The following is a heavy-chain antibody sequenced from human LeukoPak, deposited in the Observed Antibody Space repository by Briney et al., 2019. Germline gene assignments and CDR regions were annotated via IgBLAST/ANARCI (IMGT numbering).Heavy chain of an antibody. V-gene: IGHV3-11*01. J-gene: IGHJ6*03. D-gene: IGHD6-6*01. CDR3: ARGSSSSIYYYYYMDV. CDR2: ISSSGSTI. CDR1: GFTLSDYY. Sequence: GGSLRLSCAASGFTLSDYYMSWIRQAPGKGLEWVSHISSSGSTIYYADSVKGRFTISRDNAKHSLYLQMNSLRAEDTAVYYCARGSSSSIYYYYYMDVWGKGTTVTVSS.